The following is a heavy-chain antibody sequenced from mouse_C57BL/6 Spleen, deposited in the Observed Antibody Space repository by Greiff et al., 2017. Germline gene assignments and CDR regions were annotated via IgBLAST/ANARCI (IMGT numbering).Heavy chain of an antibody. CDR1: GFTFSSYT. V-gene: IGHV5-9*01. Sequence: EVKLMESGGGLVKPGGSLKLSCAASGFTFSSYTMSWVRQTPEKRLEWVATISGGGGNTYSPDSVKGRFTISRANAKNTLYLRKSSLRSEDTALYYCAISYSYGSSPLDYWGQGTTLTVSS. D-gene: IGHD1-1*01. CDR3: AISYSYGSSPLDY. CDR2: ISGGGGNT. J-gene: IGHJ2*01.